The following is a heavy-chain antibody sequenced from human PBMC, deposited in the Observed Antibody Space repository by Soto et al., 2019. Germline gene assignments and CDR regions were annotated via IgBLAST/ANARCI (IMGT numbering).Heavy chain of an antibody. J-gene: IGHJ4*02. V-gene: IGHV3-73*01. CDR2: IRSKANSYAT. Sequence: PGGSLRLSCAVSGFTFSGSAMHWVRQASGKGLEWVGRIRSKANSYATAYAASVKGRFTISRDDPKNTAYLQMNSLKTEDTAVYYCTYGSNGFDYWGQGTLVTVSS. D-gene: IGHD4-17*01. CDR3: TYGSNGFDY. CDR1: GFTFSGSA.